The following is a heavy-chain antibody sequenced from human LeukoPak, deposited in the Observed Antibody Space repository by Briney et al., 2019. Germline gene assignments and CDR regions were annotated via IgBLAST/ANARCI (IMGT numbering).Heavy chain of an antibody. J-gene: IGHJ4*02. CDR1: GFTVSSNY. Sequence: GGSLRLSCAASGFTVSSNYMSWVRQATGKGLEWVSVIYSGGSTYYADSVKGRFTISRDHSKNTLYLQMNSLRAEDTAVYYCARVVGSGSSPFDYWGQGTLVTVSS. V-gene: IGHV3-53*01. CDR2: IYSGGST. CDR3: ARVVGSGSSPFDY. D-gene: IGHD3-10*01.